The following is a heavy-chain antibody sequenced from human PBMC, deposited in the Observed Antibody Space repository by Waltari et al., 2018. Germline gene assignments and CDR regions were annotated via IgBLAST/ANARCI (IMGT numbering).Heavy chain of an antibody. Sequence: VQLVESGGGLVKPGGSLRLSCAVSGFTIRNFGMSWVRPAQGKGLGWVATTTEGNAYVYYADSVRSRFTVSTDNAKSSLDLQMNNLRAEDTGVYYCVTALTTPNDYWGRGTLVTVSS. CDR3: VTALTTPNDY. D-gene: IGHD4-17*01. J-gene: IGHJ4*02. CDR1: GFTIRNFG. CDR2: TTEGNAYV. V-gene: IGHV3-21*03.